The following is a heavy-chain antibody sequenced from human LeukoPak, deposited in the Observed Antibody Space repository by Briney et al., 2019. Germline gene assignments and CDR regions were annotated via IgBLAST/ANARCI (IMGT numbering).Heavy chain of an antibody. CDR2: ISTDGGNI. J-gene: IGHJ6*03. CDR1: GFTFSSYW. Sequence: GGSLRLSCAASGFTFSSYWMHWVRQIPGKGLVWVSRISTDGGNIAYADSVRGRFTISRDNAKNTLNLQMNSLRAEDTGVYYCAGDSEEEQWLVGYYYHSMDVWGKGTTVTVSS. D-gene: IGHD6-19*01. CDR3: AGDSEEEQWLVGYYYHSMDV. V-gene: IGHV3-74*03.